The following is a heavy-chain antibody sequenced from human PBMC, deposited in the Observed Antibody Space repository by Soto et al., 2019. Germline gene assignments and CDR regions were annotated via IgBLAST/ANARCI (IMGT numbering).Heavy chain of an antibody. CDR1: GASLASYY. CDR2: IYDSGIT. J-gene: IGHJ5*02. D-gene: IGHD2-15*01. V-gene: IGHV4-59*01. CDR3: ARGAAFWFDP. Sequence: QVQLQESGPGLVKPSETLSLTCSVSGASLASYYWGWIRLSPGKGLEWIAYIYDSGITMYNPSLKSRVTMSVDTSKNQFSLNLTSVTAAYTAVYYCARGAAFWFDPWGQGTLVTVSS.